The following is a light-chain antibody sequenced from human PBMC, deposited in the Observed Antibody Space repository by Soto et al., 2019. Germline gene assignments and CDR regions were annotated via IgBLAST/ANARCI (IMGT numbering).Light chain of an antibody. J-gene: IGLJ2*01. CDR3: SAYTGSSTRVV. V-gene: IGLV2-14*01. CDR2: DVS. CDR1: SSDVGGYNY. Sequence: QSALTQPASVSGSPGQSITISCTGTSSDVGGYNYVSWYPQHPGKAPKLMIYDVSNRPSGVSNRFSGSKSGNTASLTISGLQAEDEADYYCSAYTGSSTRVVFGGGTTLTVL.